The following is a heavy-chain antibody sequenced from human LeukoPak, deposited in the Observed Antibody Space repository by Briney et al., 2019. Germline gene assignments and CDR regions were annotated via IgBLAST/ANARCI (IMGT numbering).Heavy chain of an antibody. CDR3: ATGDGYNFHY. J-gene: IGHJ4*02. CDR1: GYIFNSYA. Sequence: SSVKFSCKASGYIFNSYAISWVRQAPGQGLEWMGWININTGNPTYAQGFTGRVVFSFATSVSTAYLQINSIKAEATALYYSATGDGYNFHYWGQGTLVTVSS. D-gene: IGHD5-24*01. V-gene: IGHV7-4-1*02. CDR2: ININTGNP.